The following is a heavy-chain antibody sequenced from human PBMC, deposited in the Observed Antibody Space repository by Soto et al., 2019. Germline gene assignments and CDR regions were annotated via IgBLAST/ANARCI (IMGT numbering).Heavy chain of an antibody. V-gene: IGHV5-10-1*01. CDR3: ARLGHDYSNSGMDV. Sequence: PVESLKISCNGSGYTFTSYWITWVRQVPGKGLEWLGKINPADSSANFGPSFQGHVSMSTDNSINTAYLQWSGLEASDTAMYYCARLGHDYSNSGMDVWGQGTTVTVSS. D-gene: IGHD4-4*01. CDR2: INPADSSA. J-gene: IGHJ6*02. CDR1: GYTFTSYW.